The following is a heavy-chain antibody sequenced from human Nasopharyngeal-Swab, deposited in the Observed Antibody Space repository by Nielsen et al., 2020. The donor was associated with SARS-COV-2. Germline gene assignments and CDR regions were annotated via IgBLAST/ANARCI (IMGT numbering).Heavy chain of an antibody. CDR3: ARDQVRDKTNDY. V-gene: IGHV1-18*01. J-gene: IGHJ4*02. CDR2: ISAYNGNT. CDR1: GYTFTSYG. D-gene: IGHD3-10*01. Sequence: ASVKVSCKASGYTFTSYGISWVRQAPGQGLEWMGRISAYNGNTNYAQKLQGRVTMTTDTSTSTAYMELRSLRSDDTAVYYCARDQVRDKTNDYWGQGTLVTVSS.